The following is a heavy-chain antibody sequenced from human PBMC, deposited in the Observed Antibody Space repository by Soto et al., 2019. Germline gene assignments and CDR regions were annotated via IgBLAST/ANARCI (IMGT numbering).Heavy chain of an antibody. CDR2: IWYDGSNK. CDR1: GFTFSSYG. D-gene: IGHD2-2*01. Sequence: PWGSLRLSCAASGFTFSSYGMHWDRQAPGKGLEWVAVIWYDGSNKYYADSVKGRFTISRDNSKNTLYLQMNSLRAEDTAVYYCARGSHNGYCISTSCPKYYYYGMDVWGQGTTVTVSS. J-gene: IGHJ6*02. CDR3: ARGSHNGYCISTSCPKYYYYGMDV. V-gene: IGHV3-33*01.